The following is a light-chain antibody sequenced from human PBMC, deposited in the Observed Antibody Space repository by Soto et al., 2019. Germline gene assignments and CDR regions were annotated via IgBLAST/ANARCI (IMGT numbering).Light chain of an antibody. CDR1: RGSIASNY. V-gene: IGLV6-57*04. J-gene: IGLJ2*01. CDR3: QSYDSSNHVV. CDR2: EDN. Sequence: NFMLTQPHSVSESPGKTVTISCTRSRGSIASNYGQWYQQRPGSAPTTVIYEDNQRPSGVPDRFSGSIDSSSNSASLTISGLKTEDEADYYCQSYDSSNHVVFGGGTKVTV.